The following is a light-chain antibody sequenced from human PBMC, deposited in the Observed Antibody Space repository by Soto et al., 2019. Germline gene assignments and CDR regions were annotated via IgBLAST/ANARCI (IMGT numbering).Light chain of an antibody. Sequence: QAVVTQEPSLTVSPGGTVTLTCGSSTGAVTSGLSPFWFQQKPGQAPRTLIYDISNKHSWTPARFSGSLLGGKAALTLSGAQAEDEAEYYCLLSYSGGYWVFGGGTKLTVL. CDR1: TGAVTSGLS. CDR2: DIS. J-gene: IGLJ3*02. V-gene: IGLV7-46*01. CDR3: LLSYSGGYWV.